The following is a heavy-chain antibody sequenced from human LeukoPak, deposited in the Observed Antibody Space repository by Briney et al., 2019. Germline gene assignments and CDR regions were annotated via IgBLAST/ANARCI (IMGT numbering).Heavy chain of an antibody. V-gene: IGHV1-3*01. J-gene: IGHJ3*02. CDR3: ARGSSSSWLSTNAFDI. CDR1: GYTFTRYT. Sequence: ASVNVSCKASGYTFTRYTMHWVRQAPEQSLECMGWINGGNGNTEYSQKFQGRVSITRDTSASTAYMELSSLRSEDTAVYYCARGSSSSWLSTNAFDIWGQGTMVTVSS. CDR2: INGGNGNT. D-gene: IGHD6-13*01.